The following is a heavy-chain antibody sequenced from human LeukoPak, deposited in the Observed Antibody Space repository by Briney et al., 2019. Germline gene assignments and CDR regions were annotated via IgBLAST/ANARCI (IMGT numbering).Heavy chain of an antibody. CDR2: INPNSGGT. Sequence: ASVKETLMASGYTFTGYYMHWVRQAPGQGLEWMGWINPNSGGTNYAQKFQGRVTMTRDTSISTAYMELSRLRSDDTAVYYCARDAIYSSILSYYYYYMYVWGKGTTVTVSS. CDR3: ARDAIYSSILSYYYYYMYV. CDR1: GYTFTGYY. J-gene: IGHJ6*03. D-gene: IGHD6-13*01. V-gene: IGHV1-2*02.